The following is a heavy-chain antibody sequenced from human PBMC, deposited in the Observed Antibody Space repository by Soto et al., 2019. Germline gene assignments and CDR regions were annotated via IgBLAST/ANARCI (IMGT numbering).Heavy chain of an antibody. D-gene: IGHD3-10*01. V-gene: IGHV1-69*13. CDR3: ARDQYGSGSYYRYGMDV. CDR1: GGTFSSYA. Sequence: SVKVSCKASGGTFSSYAISWVRQAPGQGLEWMGGIIPIFGTANYAQKFQGRVTITADESTSTAYMELSSLRSEDTAVYYCARDQYGSGSYYRYGMDVWGQGTTVTVSS. CDR2: IIPIFGTA. J-gene: IGHJ6*02.